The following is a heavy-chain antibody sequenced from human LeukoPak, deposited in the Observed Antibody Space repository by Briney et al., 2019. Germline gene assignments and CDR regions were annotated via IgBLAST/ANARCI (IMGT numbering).Heavy chain of an antibody. V-gene: IGHV4-59*01. CDR2: IYYSGST. CDR1: GGSISSYY. CDR3: ARVTYSSGWYVLDY. Sequence: SETLSFTCTVSGGSISSYYWSWIRQPPGKGLEWIGYIYYSGSTNYNPSLKSRVTISVDTSKNQFSLKLSSVTAADTAVYYCARVTYSSGWYVLDYWGQGTLVTVSS. D-gene: IGHD6-19*01. J-gene: IGHJ4*02.